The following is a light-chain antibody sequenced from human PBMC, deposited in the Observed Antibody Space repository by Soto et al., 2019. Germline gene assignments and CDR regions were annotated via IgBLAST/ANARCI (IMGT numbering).Light chain of an antibody. CDR3: QQYNSLSPWT. CDR1: ESISSW. J-gene: IGKJ1*01. CDR2: DAS. Sequence: IQMTQTPSTLPASVGDTVSILCRASESISSWLAWYQQKPGNAPRLLIYDASKLGRGVPSRFSGAGSGTEFILTISSRQPDDFATYFCQQYNSLSPWTFGQGTKVDIK. V-gene: IGKV1-5*02.